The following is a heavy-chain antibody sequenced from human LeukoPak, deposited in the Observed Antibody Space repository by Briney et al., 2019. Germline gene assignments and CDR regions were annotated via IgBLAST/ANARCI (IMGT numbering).Heavy chain of an antibody. J-gene: IGHJ4*02. Sequence: GESLRLSCAASGFTFSSYAMSWVRQAPGKGLEWVSAISGSGGSTYYADSVKGRFTISRDNSKNTLYLQMNSLRAEDTAVYYCAEFDDEEYSSSSAPFDYWGQGTLVTASS. V-gene: IGHV3-23*01. CDR2: ISGSGGST. CDR3: AEFDDEEYSSSSAPFDY. D-gene: IGHD6-6*01. CDR1: GFTFSSYA.